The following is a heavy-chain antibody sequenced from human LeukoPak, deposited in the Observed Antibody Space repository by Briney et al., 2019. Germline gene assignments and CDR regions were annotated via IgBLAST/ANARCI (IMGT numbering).Heavy chain of an antibody. J-gene: IGHJ4*02. CDR3: ARAGSWSSRPYDY. D-gene: IGHD1-26*01. CDR2: VSGSGGST. Sequence: GGSLRLSCAASGFTFSSYAMHWVRQAPGKGLEWVSAVSGSGGSTYSADSVKGRFTISRDNSKNMVYLQTSSLRAEDTAVYYCARAGSWSSRPYDYWGQGILVSVSS. V-gene: IGHV3-23*01. CDR1: GFTFSSYA.